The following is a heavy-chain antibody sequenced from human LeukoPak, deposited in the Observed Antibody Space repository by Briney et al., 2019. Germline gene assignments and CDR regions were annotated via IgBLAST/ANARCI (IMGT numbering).Heavy chain of an antibody. CDR1: GFTFSSYW. CDR2: INSDGSST. Sequence: PGGTLRLSCAASGFTFSSYWMHWVRQAPGKGLVWVSRINSDGSSTSYADSVKGRFTISRDNAKNTLYLQMNSLRAEDTAVYYCARGVRLRTVTIYDYWGQGTLVTVSS. V-gene: IGHV3-74*01. D-gene: IGHD4-17*01. J-gene: IGHJ4*02. CDR3: ARGVRLRTVTIYDY.